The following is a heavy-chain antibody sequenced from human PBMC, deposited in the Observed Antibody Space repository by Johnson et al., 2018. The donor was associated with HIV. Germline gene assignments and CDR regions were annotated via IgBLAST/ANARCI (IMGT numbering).Heavy chain of an antibody. J-gene: IGHJ3*02. CDR3: AKSGLFVLVVYAPDVFDI. CDR2: TSYDGSNK. D-gene: IGHD2-8*02. CDR1: GFAFSNFG. V-gene: IGHV3-30*18. Sequence: QVQLVESGGGVVQPGRSLRLSCAASGFAFSNFGMHWVRQAPGKGLAWVAVTSYDGSNKYYADSVKGRFTISRDNSKNTLYLQMHSLRAEDTAVYYCAKSGLFVLVVYAPDVFDIWGQGTMVTVSS.